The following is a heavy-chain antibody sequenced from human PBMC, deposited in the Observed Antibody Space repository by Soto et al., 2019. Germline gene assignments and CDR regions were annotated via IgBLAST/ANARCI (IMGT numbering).Heavy chain of an antibody. V-gene: IGHV1-18*01. CDR1: GYTFTSYG. CDR3: AREGSRITMVRGVIDWFDP. Sequence: QVQLVQSGAEVKKPGASVKVSCKASGYTFTSYGISWVRQTPGQGLEWMGWISAYNGNTNYAQKLQGRVTMTTDTSTSTAYMELRSLRSDDTAVYYCAREGSRITMVRGVIDWFDPWGQGTLVTVSS. CDR2: ISAYNGNT. J-gene: IGHJ5*02. D-gene: IGHD3-10*01.